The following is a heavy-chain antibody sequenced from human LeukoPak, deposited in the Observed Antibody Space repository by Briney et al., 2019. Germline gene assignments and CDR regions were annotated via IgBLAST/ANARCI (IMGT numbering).Heavy chain of an antibody. CDR2: IYTSGST. CDR1: GGSISSFY. V-gene: IGHV4-4*07. D-gene: IGHD1-26*01. Sequence: SETLSLTCTVSGGSISSFYWSWIRQPAGKGLEWIGRIYTSGSTNYNPSLKSRVTMSVDTSKNQFSLKLSSVTAADTAVYYCATNSGSYGWFDPWGQGTLVTVSS. CDR3: ATNSGSYGWFDP. J-gene: IGHJ5*02.